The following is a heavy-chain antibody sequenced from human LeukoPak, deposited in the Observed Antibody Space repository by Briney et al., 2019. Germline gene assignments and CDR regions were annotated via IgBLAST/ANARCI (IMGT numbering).Heavy chain of an antibody. CDR3: AREKQWQAKEDF. D-gene: IGHD6-19*01. Sequence: GGSLRLSCAASGFTVSSNYMSWVRQAPVKGLEWVSVIYSGGSTYYADSVKGRFTISRDNSKNTLYLQMNSLRADDTAVYYCAREKQWQAKEDFWGQGTLVTVSS. CDR2: IYSGGST. V-gene: IGHV3-66*01. CDR1: GFTVSSNY. J-gene: IGHJ4*02.